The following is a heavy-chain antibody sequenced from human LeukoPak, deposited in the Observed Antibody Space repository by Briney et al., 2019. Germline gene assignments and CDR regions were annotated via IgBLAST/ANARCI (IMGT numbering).Heavy chain of an antibody. J-gene: IGHJ5*02. V-gene: IGHV1-69*05. Sequence: GASVKVSCKTSGGTFNNSAISWVRQAPGQGLEWLGGIMPLFGTAGYAQKFQGRVTITKDESTRTVYLELTSLTSDDTAVYYCARGHLNTYYDFWSGYLGGHNWFDPWGQGTLVTVSS. CDR1: GGTFNNSA. D-gene: IGHD3-3*01. CDR2: IMPLFGTA. CDR3: ARGHLNTYYDFWSGYLGGHNWFDP.